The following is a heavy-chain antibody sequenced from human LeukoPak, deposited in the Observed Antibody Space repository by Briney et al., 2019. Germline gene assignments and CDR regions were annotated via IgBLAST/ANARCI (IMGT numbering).Heavy chain of an antibody. Sequence: SGPTLVKPTQILTLTCTFSGFSLSTSGVGVGWIRQPPGKALEWLALIYWDDDKRYSPSLKSRLTITKDTSKNQVVLTMTNMDPVDTATYCCAHRGRLGGVFDYWGQGTLVTVSS. CDR3: AHRGRLGGVFDY. CDR2: IYWDDDK. J-gene: IGHJ4*02. V-gene: IGHV2-5*02. CDR1: GFSLSTSGVG. D-gene: IGHD6-6*01.